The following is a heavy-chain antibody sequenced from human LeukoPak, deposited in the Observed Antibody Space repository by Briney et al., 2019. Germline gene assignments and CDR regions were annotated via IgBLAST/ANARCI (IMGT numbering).Heavy chain of an antibody. D-gene: IGHD3-10*01. Sequence: PSETLSLTCAVYGGSFSGYYWSWIRQPPGKGLEWIGEINHSGSTNYNPSLKSRVTISVDTSKNQFSLKLSSVTAADTAVYYCAREHDYGSGSWGQGTLVTVSS. J-gene: IGHJ4*02. CDR2: INHSGST. V-gene: IGHV4-34*01. CDR3: AREHDYGSGS. CDR1: GGSFSGYY.